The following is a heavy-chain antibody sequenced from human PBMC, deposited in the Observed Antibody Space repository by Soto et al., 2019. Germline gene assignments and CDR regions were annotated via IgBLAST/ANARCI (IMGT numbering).Heavy chain of an antibody. V-gene: IGHV3-30*18. CDR3: AKDRSDYGDDVYYYFYGMDV. J-gene: IGHJ6*02. CDR2: VSYDGNRE. D-gene: IGHD4-17*01. CDR1: GFTFSGYG. Sequence: GGSLRLSCVVSGFTFSGYGMHWVRQAPGKGLEWVAVVSYDGNREYYADSVKGRFTVSRDNSKNTLYLQMNSLRAEDTAVYYCAKDRSDYGDDVYYYFYGMDVWGQGTTVTVSS.